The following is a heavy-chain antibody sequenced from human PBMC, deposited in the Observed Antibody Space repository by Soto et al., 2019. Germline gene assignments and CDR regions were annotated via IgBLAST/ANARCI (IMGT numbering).Heavy chain of an antibody. J-gene: IGHJ4*01. CDR3: VKGGSGGLLDL. CDR2: ISPGSRYP. V-gene: IGHV3-11*06. D-gene: IGHD2-15*01. Sequence: GGSLRLSCAGSGFTFGDSYMRWILQAPGKGLEWLSYISPGSRYPAYADSVKGRFTISRDNAKRSQSLQKMSLTAEDTAIDYCVKGGSGGLLDLWGQGTLVTFSS. CDR1: GFTFGDSY.